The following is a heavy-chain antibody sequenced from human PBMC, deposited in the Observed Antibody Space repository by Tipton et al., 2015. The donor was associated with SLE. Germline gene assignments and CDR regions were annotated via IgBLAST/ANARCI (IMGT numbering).Heavy chain of an antibody. D-gene: IGHD3-16*01. Sequence: SLRLSCAASGFIFSNYWMSWIRQAPGKGLEWVSYISDDGSRTYYTDSVKGRFTISRDNAENSLFLQMNSLRAEDTAVYYCARGPQLGTWDAFDIWGQGTMVTVSS. CDR1: GFIFSNYW. CDR3: ARGPQLGTWDAFDI. CDR2: ISDDGSRT. J-gene: IGHJ3*02. V-gene: IGHV3-11*01.